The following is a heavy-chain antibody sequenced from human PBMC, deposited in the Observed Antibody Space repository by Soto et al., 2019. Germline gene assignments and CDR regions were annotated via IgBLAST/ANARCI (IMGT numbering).Heavy chain of an antibody. CDR3: ARGPYYYYMDV. CDR2: IYYSGST. CDR1: GGSISSYY. Sequence: PSETLSLTCTVSGGSISSYYWSWIRQPPGKGLERIAYIYYSGSTNYNPSLKSRVTISVDTSKNQFSLKLSSVSAADTAVYYCARGPYYYYMDVWGKGTTVTVSS. V-gene: IGHV4-59*01. J-gene: IGHJ6*03.